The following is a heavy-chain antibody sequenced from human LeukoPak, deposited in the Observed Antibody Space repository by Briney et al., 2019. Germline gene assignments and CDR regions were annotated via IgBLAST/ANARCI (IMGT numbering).Heavy chain of an antibody. CDR3: ARDKLGRGVITATIDY. J-gene: IGHJ4*02. Sequence: PGGSLRLSCAASGFTFSSYGMHWVRQAPGKGLEWVAVIWYDGSNKYYADSVKGRFTISRDNSKNTLYLQMNSLRAEDTAVYYCARDKLGRGVITATIDYWGQGTPVTVSS. CDR1: GFTFSSYG. V-gene: IGHV3-33*01. D-gene: IGHD3-10*01. CDR2: IWYDGSNK.